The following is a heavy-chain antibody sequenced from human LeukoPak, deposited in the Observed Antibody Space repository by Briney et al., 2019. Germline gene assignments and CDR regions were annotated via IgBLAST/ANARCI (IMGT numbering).Heavy chain of an antibody. V-gene: IGHV3-53*01. CDR2: IYKDGRT. D-gene: IGHD2-15*01. Sequence: GGSLRLSCAASGFTVNSNYMSWVRQAPGKGLERVSIIYKDGRTYYADSVKGRFTISRDNSRNMLYLQMNSLRAEDTAVYCCARSPGYSYGMDVWGQGTTVTVSS. J-gene: IGHJ6*02. CDR3: ARSPGYSYGMDV. CDR1: GFTVNSNY.